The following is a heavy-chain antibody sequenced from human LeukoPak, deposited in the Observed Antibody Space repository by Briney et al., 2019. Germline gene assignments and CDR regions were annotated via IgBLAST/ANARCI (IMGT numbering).Heavy chain of an antibody. D-gene: IGHD3-16*01. CDR1: GGPISSYY. Sequence: SETLSLTCTVSGGPISSYYWNWIRQPPGRGLEWIGYIYYSGSTNYNPSLKSRVTISVDTSKNQFSLKLGSVTAADTAVYYCARGWGYFDYWGQGTPVTVSS. CDR3: ARGWGYFDY. J-gene: IGHJ4*02. V-gene: IGHV4-59*01. CDR2: IYYSGST.